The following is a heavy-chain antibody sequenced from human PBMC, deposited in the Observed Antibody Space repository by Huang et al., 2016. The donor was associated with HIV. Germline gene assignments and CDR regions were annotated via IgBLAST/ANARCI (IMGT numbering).Heavy chain of an antibody. J-gene: IGHJ4*02. D-gene: IGHD5-18*01. CDR1: GGIFSGSD. V-gene: IGHV3-23*01. CDR2: IRGDVTTT. Sequence: EVQLLESGGGLVQPGGSLRLSCTASGGIFSGSDMSWVRQAQGEGLEWVSSIRGDVTTTYYADHAKGRFSISRDTAKNTLCLQMNSLGAEGTAVYYCAKGYPLTYVDSWGQGTLVTVSS. CDR3: AKGYPLTYVDS.